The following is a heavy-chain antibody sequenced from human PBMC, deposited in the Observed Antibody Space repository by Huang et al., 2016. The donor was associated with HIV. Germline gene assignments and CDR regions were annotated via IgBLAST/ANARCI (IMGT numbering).Heavy chain of an antibody. CDR1: GGSISTHY. CDR2: IDYSGSN. Sequence: QVQLQESGPGLVKPSETLSLTCTVSGGSISTHYWSWLRQPPGKGLEWIGSIDYSGSNTYSPSRKRGVSRLLDTSKNQFSLRVNSVTAADTAMYYCARDHHDFWRGYRRMYFFDHWGQGTLVTVSS. D-gene: IGHD3-3*01. CDR3: ARDHHDFWRGYRRMYFFDH. J-gene: IGHJ4*02. V-gene: IGHV4-59*11.